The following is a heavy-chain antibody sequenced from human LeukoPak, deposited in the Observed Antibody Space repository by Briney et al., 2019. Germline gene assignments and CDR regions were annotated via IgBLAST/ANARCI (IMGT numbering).Heavy chain of an antibody. D-gene: IGHD6-13*01. CDR3: ARRSSSCPFDY. Sequence: KPSETLSLTCTVSGGSISSGGYYWSWIRQPPGKGLEWIGEINHSGSTNYNPSLKSRVTISVDTFKNQFSLKLSSVTAADTAAYYCARRSSSCPFDYWGQGTLVTVSS. V-gene: IGHV4-39*07. CDR2: INHSGST. J-gene: IGHJ4*02. CDR1: GGSISSGGYY.